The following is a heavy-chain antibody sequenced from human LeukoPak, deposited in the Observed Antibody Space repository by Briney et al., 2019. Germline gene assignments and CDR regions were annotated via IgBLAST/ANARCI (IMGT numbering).Heavy chain of an antibody. V-gene: IGHV3-64*01. Sequence: GGSLRLSCAASGFTFTNHAMQWVRQASGKGLEYVSAISGNGGSTYYANSVKGRFTISRDNSKNTVYLQMGSLRPEDMAVYYCARAGVVRYVAWLINYYMDVWGKGTTVTVSS. D-gene: IGHD3-9*01. CDR2: ISGNGGST. CDR1: GFTFTNHA. CDR3: ARAGVVRYVAWLINYYMDV. J-gene: IGHJ6*03.